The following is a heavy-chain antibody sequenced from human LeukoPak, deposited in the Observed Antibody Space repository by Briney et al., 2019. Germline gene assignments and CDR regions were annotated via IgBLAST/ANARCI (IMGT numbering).Heavy chain of an antibody. Sequence: GGSLRLSCAASGFSFSDSWMYWVRQSPGRGLVWVSRMSNEGNVIDYADSVKGRFTISRDNAENTLYLQMNSLRAEDTAVYYCARVGITIFGVVTLHNYMDVWGKGTTVTVSS. CDR2: MSNEGNVI. J-gene: IGHJ6*03. CDR1: GFSFSDSW. CDR3: ARVGITIFGVVTLHNYMDV. V-gene: IGHV3-74*01. D-gene: IGHD3-3*01.